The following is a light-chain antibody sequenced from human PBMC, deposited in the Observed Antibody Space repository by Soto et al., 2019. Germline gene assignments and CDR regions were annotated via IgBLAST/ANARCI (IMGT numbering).Light chain of an antibody. J-gene: IGKJ1*01. CDR2: KAS. CDR3: QQYERFSWT. CDR1: QRVSRW. Sequence: DIQMTQSPSTLSAYVGDRVTITCRASQRVSRWLAWYQQKPGKAPKVLIYKASSLESGVPLRFSCSGSGTEFTLTISSLQPDDSATYYCQQYERFSWTFGQGTKVEIK. V-gene: IGKV1-5*03.